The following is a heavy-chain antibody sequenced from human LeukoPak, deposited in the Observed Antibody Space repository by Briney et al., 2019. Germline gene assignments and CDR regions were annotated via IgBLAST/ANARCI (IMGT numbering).Heavy chain of an antibody. Sequence: ETLSLTCTVSGGSISSGGYYWSWVRQAPGKGLEWVSAISGSGGSTYYADSVKGRSTISRDNSKNTLYLQMNSLRAEDTAVYYCAKDAAPDYYYDSSGYYYWGQGTLVTVSS. CDR1: GGSISSGGYY. CDR2: ISGSGGST. CDR3: AKDAAPDYYYDSSGYYY. V-gene: IGHV3-23*01. J-gene: IGHJ4*02. D-gene: IGHD3-22*01.